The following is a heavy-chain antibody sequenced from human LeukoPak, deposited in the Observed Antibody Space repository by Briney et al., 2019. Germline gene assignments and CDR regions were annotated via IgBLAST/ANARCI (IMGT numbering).Heavy chain of an antibody. CDR3: ATNYYDSSGYYPNDAFDI. Sequence: SETLSLTCAVYGGSSSGYYWSWIRQPPGKGLEWIGYIYYSGSTNYNPSLKSRVTISVDTSKNQFSLKLSSVTAADTAVYYCATNYYDSSGYYPNDAFDIWGQGTMVTVSS. CDR2: IYYSGST. V-gene: IGHV4-59*01. CDR1: GGSSSGYY. J-gene: IGHJ3*02. D-gene: IGHD3-22*01.